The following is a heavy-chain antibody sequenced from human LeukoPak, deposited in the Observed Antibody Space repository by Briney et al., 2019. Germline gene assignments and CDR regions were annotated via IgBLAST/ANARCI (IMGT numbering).Heavy chain of an antibody. J-gene: IGHJ4*02. CDR1: GGSFSGYY. CDR2: INHSGST. CDR3: ARSMGRKEFDY. D-gene: IGHD3-10*01. V-gene: IGHV4-34*01. Sequence: SETLSLTCAVYGGSFSGYYWSWIRQPPGKGLEWIGEINHSGSTNYNPSLKSRVTISVDTSKNQFSLKLSSVTAADTAVYYCARSMGRKEFDYWGQGTLVTVSS.